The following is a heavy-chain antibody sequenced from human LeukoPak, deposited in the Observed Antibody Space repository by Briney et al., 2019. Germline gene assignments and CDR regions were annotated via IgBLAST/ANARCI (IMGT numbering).Heavy chain of an antibody. D-gene: IGHD3-3*01. CDR3: ARGRITIFG. J-gene: IGHJ4*02. V-gene: IGHV3-7*02. CDR2: IKQDGSEK. CDR1: GYTFTSYG. Sequence: ASVKVSCKASGYTFTSYGISWVRQAPGQGLEWVANIKQDGSEKYYVDSVKGRFTISRDNAKNSLYLQMNSLRAEDTAVYYCARGRITIFGWGQGTLVTVSS.